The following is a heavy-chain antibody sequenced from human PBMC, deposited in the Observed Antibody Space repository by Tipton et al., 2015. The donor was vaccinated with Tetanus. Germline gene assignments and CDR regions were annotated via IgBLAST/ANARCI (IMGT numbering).Heavy chain of an antibody. V-gene: IGHV4-61*08. CDR1: GASLRGGDYH. D-gene: IGHD2-2*01. J-gene: IGHJ4*02. Sequence: GLVKPSETLSLTCTVSGASLRGGDYHWSWIRQPPGKGLEWIGYAYYNGNTHYNPALKSRVTISVDTSKNQFSLKLSSVTAADTAIYYCAREVPAAGHFDSWGQGTLVTVSS. CDR3: AREVPAAGHFDS. CDR2: AYYNGNT.